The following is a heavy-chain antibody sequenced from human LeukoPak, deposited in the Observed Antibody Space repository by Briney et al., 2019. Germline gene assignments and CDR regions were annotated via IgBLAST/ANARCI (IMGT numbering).Heavy chain of an antibody. D-gene: IGHD4-11*01. CDR2: IYYSGST. J-gene: IGHJ6*03. CDR1: GGSISSSSYY. Sequence: SETLSLTCTVSGGSISSSSYYWGWIRQPPGKGLEWIGSIYYSGSTYYNPSLKSRVTISVDTSKNQFSLKLSSVTAADTAVYYCARHPVTTNYYYYYMDVWGKGTTVTVS. CDR3: ARHPVTTNYYYYYMDV. V-gene: IGHV4-39*01.